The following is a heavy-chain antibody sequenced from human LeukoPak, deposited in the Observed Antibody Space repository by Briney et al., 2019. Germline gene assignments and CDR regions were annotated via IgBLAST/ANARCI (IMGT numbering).Heavy chain of an antibody. J-gene: IGHJ4*02. CDR2: IRYDGIVT. V-gene: IGHV3-74*01. D-gene: IGHD1-26*01. CDR1: EFTFSNYW. Sequence: PGGSLRLSCVASEFTFSNYWIHWVRQPPGKGLVWVSRIRYDGIVTNYADSVEGRFTISRDNAKNTVHLQMNSLRDDDTAVYYCASSGSYRFDYWGQGTLVTVSS. CDR3: ASSGSYRFDY.